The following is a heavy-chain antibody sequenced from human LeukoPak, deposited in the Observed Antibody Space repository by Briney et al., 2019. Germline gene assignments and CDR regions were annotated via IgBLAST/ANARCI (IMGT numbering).Heavy chain of an antibody. CDR1: GYSFTTYW. CDR3: ARSQSSTSSWFDY. J-gene: IGHJ4*02. D-gene: IGHD6-6*01. Sequence: GESLKISCQASGYSFTTYWIGWVRQVPGKGLEWVGIIYPDDSDIRYSPSFQGQVTISADQSINTAYLQWNSLKASDTAMYFCARSQSSTSSWFDYWGQGTLVTVSS. V-gene: IGHV5-51*01. CDR2: IYPDDSDI.